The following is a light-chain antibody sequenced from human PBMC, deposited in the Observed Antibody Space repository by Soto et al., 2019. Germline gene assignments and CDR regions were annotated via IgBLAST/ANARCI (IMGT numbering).Light chain of an antibody. J-gene: IGKJ4*01. CDR1: QSVSSSY. CDR2: GAS. CDR3: QQYSSSVT. Sequence: EIVLTQSPGTLSLPPGDRATLSCRARQSVSSSYLAWYQQKPGQAPRLLIYGASSRPTGIPDRFSGSGSGTDFTLTISRLEPEDFAVYYCQQYSSSVTFGGGTKVEI. V-gene: IGKV3-20*01.